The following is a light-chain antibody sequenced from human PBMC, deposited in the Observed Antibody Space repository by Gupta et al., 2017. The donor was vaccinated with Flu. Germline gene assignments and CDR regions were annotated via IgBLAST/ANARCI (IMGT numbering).Light chain of an antibody. CDR3: QQYYSYWS. Sequence: VGDIVTITRRASRSITTYWSWYQQKPGKAPKFLIYKASSLESVVPSRSSGSGSGTEFTLTSSSLQPYDFATYYCQQYYSYWSFGHGTKVEIK. V-gene: IGKV1-5*03. CDR2: KAS. J-gene: IGKJ3*01. CDR1: RSITTY.